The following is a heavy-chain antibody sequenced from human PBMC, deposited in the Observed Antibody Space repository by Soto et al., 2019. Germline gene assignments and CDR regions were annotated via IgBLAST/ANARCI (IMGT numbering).Heavy chain of an antibody. CDR2: ISYRGST. J-gene: IGHJ6*02. CDR1: GASISRDDYY. CDR3: AREVNNYYGMDV. V-gene: IGHV4-30-4*01. Sequence: QVQLQEAGPGLVKPSQTLSLTCSISGASISRDDYYWSWFRQPPGKGLEWIGYISYRGSTYYNPSLKCRITISVDTSKTQFSLILSSVTAAYTAVFYCAREVNNYYGMDVWGQGTTVTVSS.